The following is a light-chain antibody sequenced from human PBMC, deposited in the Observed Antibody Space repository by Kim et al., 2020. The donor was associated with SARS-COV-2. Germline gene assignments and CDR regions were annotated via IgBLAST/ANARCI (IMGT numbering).Light chain of an antibody. Sequence: SYELTQPPSVSVAPGKTAGISCGGNDIGTKRVHWHQQKPGQAPVLVIYFDRERPSGPPERCSGSSSGNTATLTITRVEAGDEADYYCQVWDSGSDHRVFGGGTKRTFL. CDR2: FDR. J-gene: IGLJ3*02. CDR1: DIGTKR. CDR3: QVWDSGSDHRV. V-gene: IGLV3-21*04.